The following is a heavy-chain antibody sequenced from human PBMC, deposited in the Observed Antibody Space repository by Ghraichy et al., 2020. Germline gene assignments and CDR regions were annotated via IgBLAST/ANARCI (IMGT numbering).Heavy chain of an antibody. D-gene: IGHD3-22*01. Sequence: ASVKVSCEASGYTFTSYGISWVRQAPGQGLEWMGWISANNGNTNYAQKLQGRVTMTTDTSTSTAYMELRSLRSDDTAVYYCARDYYYDSRGYSLERNSMRYWGQGTLVTVSS. CDR2: ISANNGNT. V-gene: IGHV1-18*01. CDR3: ARDYYYDSRGYSLERNSMRY. J-gene: IGHJ4*02. CDR1: GYTFTSYG.